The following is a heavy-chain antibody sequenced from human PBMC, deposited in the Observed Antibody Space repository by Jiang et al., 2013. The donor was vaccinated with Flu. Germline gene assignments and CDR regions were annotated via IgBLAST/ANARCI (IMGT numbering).Heavy chain of an antibody. V-gene: IGHV4-39*01. Sequence: CTVSGGSISSSSYYWGWIRQPPGKGLEWIGSIYYSGSTYYNPSLKSRVTISVDTSKNQFSLKLSSVTAADTAVYYCATLPSRYSYGPLWGYWGQGTLVTVSS. CDR2: IYYSGST. J-gene: IGHJ4*02. D-gene: IGHD5-18*01. CDR3: ATLPSRYSYGPLWGY. CDR1: GGSISSSSYY.